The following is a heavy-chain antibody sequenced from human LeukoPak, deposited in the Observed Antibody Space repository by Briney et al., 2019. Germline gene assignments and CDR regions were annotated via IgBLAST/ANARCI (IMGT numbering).Heavy chain of an antibody. J-gene: IGHJ4*02. CDR3: AKQLGYCSDGSCYFPY. CDR1: GFTFSSSA. CDR2: ISNNGGYT. D-gene: IGHD2-15*01. V-gene: IGHV3-23*01. Sequence: GGSLRLSCAASGFTFSSSAMSWVRQAPGKGLEWVSAISNNGGYTYYADSVQGRFTISRDNSKSTLCLQMNSLRAEDTAEYYCAKQLGYCSDGSCYFPYWGQGTLVTVSS.